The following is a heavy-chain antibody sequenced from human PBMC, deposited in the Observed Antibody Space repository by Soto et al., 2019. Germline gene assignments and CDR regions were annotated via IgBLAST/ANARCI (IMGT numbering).Heavy chain of an antibody. CDR1: GFTFSDYY. V-gene: IGHV3-11*06. J-gene: IGHJ4*02. CDR2: ISGSSSYT. D-gene: IGHD4-17*01. CDR3: ARAGDYLGLIDY. Sequence: PWGSLRLSCAASGFTFSDYYMSWIRQAPGKGLEWVSYISGSSSYTNYADSVKGRFTISRDNARKSLYLHMNSLRAADTAVYYCARAGDYLGLIDYWGQGTLVTVSS.